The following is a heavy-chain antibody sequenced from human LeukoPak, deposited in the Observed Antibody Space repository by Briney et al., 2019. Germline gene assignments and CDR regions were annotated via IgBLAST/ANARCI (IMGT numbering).Heavy chain of an antibody. V-gene: IGHV3-7*01. J-gene: IGHJ3*02. D-gene: IGHD3-16*01. CDR3: ARDLGVGYFVLGAFDI. Sequence: PVGSLRLSCAASGFTFSSYWMSWVRQAPGKGLEWVANIKQDGSEKYYVDSVKGRFTISRDNAKNSLYLQMNSLRAEDTAVYYCARDLGVGYFVLGAFDIWGQGTMVTVSS. CDR1: GFTFSSYW. CDR2: IKQDGSEK.